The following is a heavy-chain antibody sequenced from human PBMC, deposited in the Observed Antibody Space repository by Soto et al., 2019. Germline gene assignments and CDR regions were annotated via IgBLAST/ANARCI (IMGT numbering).Heavy chain of an antibody. V-gene: IGHV3-30-3*01. CDR3: ARDTWEGEDYYYYGMDV. J-gene: IGHJ6*02. CDR1: GFTFSSYW. CDR2: ISYDGSNK. D-gene: IGHD1-26*01. Sequence: PGGSLRLSCAASGFTFSSYWMHWVRQAPGKGLEWVAVISYDGSNKYYADSVKGRFTISRDNSKNTLYLQMNSLRAEDTAVYYCARDTWEGEDYYYYGMDVWGQGTTVTVSS.